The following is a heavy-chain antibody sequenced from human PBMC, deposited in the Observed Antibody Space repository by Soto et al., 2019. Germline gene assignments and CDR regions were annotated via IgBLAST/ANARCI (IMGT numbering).Heavy chain of an antibody. CDR1: GGSITNYY. V-gene: IGHV4-59*08. J-gene: IGHJ6*02. CDR2: IKYDGDS. D-gene: IGHD3-10*01. CDR3: ARHGFGPLHGLVDV. Sequence: QVQLQESGPGLVKPSETLSLTCTVSGGSITNYYCSWFRQPPGKGLEWIGYIKYDGDSAYNLSLKMRVTLAMDASKPRFALMLESVTATDTAVYYCARHGFGPLHGLVDVWGPGTTVIVSS.